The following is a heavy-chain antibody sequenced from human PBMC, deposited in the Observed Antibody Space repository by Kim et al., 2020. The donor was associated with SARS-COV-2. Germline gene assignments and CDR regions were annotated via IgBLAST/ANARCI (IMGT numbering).Heavy chain of an antibody. D-gene: IGHD3-9*01. CDR3: ARVVDELRYFDWPYYFDY. Sequence: KSRVTISVDTSKNQFSLKLSSVTAADTAVYYCARVVDELRYFDWPYYFDYWGQGTLVTVSS. V-gene: IGHV4-34*01. J-gene: IGHJ4*02.